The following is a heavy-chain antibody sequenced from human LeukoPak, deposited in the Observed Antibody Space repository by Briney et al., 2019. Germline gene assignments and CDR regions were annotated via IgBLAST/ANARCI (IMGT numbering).Heavy chain of an antibody. CDR2: IYSGGST. J-gene: IGHJ4*02. D-gene: IGHD6-19*01. Sequence: GGSLRLSCAASGFTDSSNYMSWVRQPPGKGLEWVSVIYSGGSTYYADSVKGRFTISRDNSKNTLYLQMNSLRAEDTAVYYCARSYSSGWYGYFDYWGQGTLVTVSS. CDR3: ARSYSSGWYGYFDY. CDR1: GFTDSSNY. V-gene: IGHV3-53*01.